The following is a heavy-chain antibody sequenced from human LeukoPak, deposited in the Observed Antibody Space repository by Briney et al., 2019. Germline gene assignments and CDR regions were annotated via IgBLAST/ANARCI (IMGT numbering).Heavy chain of an antibody. J-gene: IGHJ4*02. D-gene: IGHD3-10*01. CDR1: GGTFSSYT. CDR3: ARDLLAEYYYGSGSYSLGY. CDR2: IIPILGIA. Sequence: SVKVSCKAPGGTFSSYTISWVRQAPGQGLEWMGRIIPILGIANYAQKFQGRVTITADKSTSTAYMELSSLRSEDTAVYYCARDLLAEYYYGSGSYSLGYWGQGTLVTVSS. V-gene: IGHV1-69*04.